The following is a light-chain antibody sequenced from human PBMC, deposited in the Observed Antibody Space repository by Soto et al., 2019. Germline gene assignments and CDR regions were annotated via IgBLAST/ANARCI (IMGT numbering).Light chain of an antibody. Sequence: QSVLTQPPSVSGAPGQRVTISCTGSSSNIGAHYEVHWYQQLPGTAPKLLMYDNSNRPSGVPDRFSGSKSGTSASLAITGXQAEDEADYYCQSYDSSLSGYVFGSGTKVTVL. CDR1: SSNIGAHYE. CDR3: QSYDSSLSGYV. CDR2: DNS. V-gene: IGLV1-40*01. J-gene: IGLJ1*01.